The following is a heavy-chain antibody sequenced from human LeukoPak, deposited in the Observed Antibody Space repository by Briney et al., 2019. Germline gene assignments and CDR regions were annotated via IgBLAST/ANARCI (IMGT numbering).Heavy chain of an antibody. J-gene: IGHJ4*02. Sequence: AGGXLRXSCAXSGXXFRDYWMLWVRQVPGKGRIWVSLFDRDLFPTIYADSVKGPFPVSRNNARNTLYLQMNNLRDEDSAVYYCAASRWSGALDFWGKGSLVTVSS. D-gene: IGHD3-3*01. CDR1: GXXFRDYW. CDR3: AASRWSGALDF. V-gene: IGHV3-74*01. CDR2: FDRDLFPT.